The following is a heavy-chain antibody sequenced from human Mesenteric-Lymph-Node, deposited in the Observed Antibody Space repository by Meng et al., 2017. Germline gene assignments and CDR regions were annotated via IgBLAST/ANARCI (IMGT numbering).Heavy chain of an antibody. J-gene: IGHJ6*02. V-gene: IGHV1-18*01. CDR3: GTSLLGSGSYSVLYYYYGMDV. Sequence: ASVKVSCKASGYTFPHYGITLVRQAPGQGLEWMGWISAYNGNTHSAQKLQGRVTMTTDTSTGTAYMELRSLRSDDAAVYYCGTSLLGSGSYSVLYYYYGMDVWGQGTTVTVSS. CDR2: ISAYNGNT. D-gene: IGHD3-10*01. CDR1: GYTFPHYG.